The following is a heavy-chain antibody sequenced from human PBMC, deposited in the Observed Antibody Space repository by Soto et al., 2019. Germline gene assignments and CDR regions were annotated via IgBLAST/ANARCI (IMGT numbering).Heavy chain of an antibody. D-gene: IGHD3-10*01. V-gene: IGHV3-48*03. CDR2: IDGSGTTK. Sequence: EVQLLESGGGLVQPGGSLRLSCGVSGFTFNDFEMNWVRQAPGKGLEWLAYIDGSGTTKKYADSVRGRFTISRDNLNNSLVLQMSILSVADTAIYYCASGFGRFNYWGQGTLVSVSS. J-gene: IGHJ4*02. CDR1: GFTFNDFE. CDR3: ASGFGRFNY.